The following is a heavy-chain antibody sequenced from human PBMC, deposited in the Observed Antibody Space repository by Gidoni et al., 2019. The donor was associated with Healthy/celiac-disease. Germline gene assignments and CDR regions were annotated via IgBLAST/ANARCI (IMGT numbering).Heavy chain of an antibody. CDR3: ARGTSSGWGPPLYYFDY. J-gene: IGHJ4*02. V-gene: IGHV4-34*01. D-gene: IGHD6-19*01. CDR2: INHSGST. CDR1: GGSFSGYY. Sequence: VQLQQWGAGLFKPSETLSLPCAVYGGSFSGYYWSWIRQPPGKGLEWIGEINHSGSTNYNPSLKSRVTISVDTSKNQFSLKLSSVTAADTAVYYCARGTSSGWGPPLYYFDYWGQGTLVTVSS.